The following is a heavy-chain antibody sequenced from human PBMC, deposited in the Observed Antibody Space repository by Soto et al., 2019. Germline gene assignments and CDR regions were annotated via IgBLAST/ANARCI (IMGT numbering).Heavy chain of an antibody. CDR2: INHSGST. D-gene: IGHD6-13*01. CDR3: ARGVENQAEAAANWFDP. J-gene: IGHJ5*02. CDR1: GGSFSDYY. V-gene: IGHV4-34*01. Sequence: SETLSLTCAVYGGSFSDYYWSWIRQSPGKGLEWIGEINHSGSTNYNPSLKSRVTMSVDTSKNQFSLKLSSVTAADTSVYYCARGVENQAEAAANWFDPWGQGTLVTVSS.